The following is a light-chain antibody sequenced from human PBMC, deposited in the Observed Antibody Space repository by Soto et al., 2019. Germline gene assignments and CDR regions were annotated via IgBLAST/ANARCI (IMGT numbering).Light chain of an antibody. CDR1: QSISSW. V-gene: IGKV1-5*03. J-gene: IGKJ2*01. CDR2: KAS. CDR3: QQYNSYSYT. Sequence: DIQMTQSPSTLSASVGDRVTITCRASQSISSWLAWYQLKPGKAPKLLIYKASSLESGVSSRFSGSGSGTEFTLTISSLQPDDFATYYCQQYNSYSYTFGQGTKLEIK.